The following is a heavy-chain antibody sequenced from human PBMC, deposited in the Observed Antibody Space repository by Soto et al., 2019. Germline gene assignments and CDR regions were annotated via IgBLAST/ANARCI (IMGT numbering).Heavy chain of an antibody. CDR1: GHSLAELG. V-gene: IGHV1-24*01. D-gene: IGHD3-10*01. J-gene: IGHJ5*02. Sequence: QVQLLQSGPEVKKPGASVKVSCKVSGHSLAELGMHWVRQAPGKGLEWMGGFDHEDGETVYAQNFQGRVTMTEDTSTDTAYMELSRLRSEDTAVYYCVTKQVWYPYNGFDPWGQGTLVTVSS. CDR3: VTKQVWYPYNGFDP. CDR2: FDHEDGET.